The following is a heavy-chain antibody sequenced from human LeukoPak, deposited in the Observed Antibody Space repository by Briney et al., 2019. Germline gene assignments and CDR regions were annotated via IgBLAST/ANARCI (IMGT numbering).Heavy chain of an antibody. J-gene: IGHJ4*02. CDR2: ISGSGGST. CDR1: GFTFSSYA. V-gene: IGHV3-23*01. CDR3: ARGWLRGDLSDY. Sequence: GGSLRLSCAASGFTFSSYAMSWVRQAPGKGLEWVSAISGSGGSTYYADSVKGRFVISRDNSKNTLYLQMTSLIAEDTAVYYCARGWLRGDLSDYWGQGTLVTVSS. D-gene: IGHD3-10*01.